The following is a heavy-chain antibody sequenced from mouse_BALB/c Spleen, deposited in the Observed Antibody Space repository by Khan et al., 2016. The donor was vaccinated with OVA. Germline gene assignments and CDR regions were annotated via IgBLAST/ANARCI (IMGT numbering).Heavy chain of an antibody. D-gene: IGHD2-2*01. Sequence: EVQLQQSGPELMKPGASVKISCKASGYSFTSYYIHWVMQSHGTSLEWIGYIDPFSGGXTYNQKFKGKATLHVDKSSSTAYIHLTNLTSEDSAVYYCTRHGYVAWFSYWGQGTLVTVSA. CDR3: TRHGYVAWFSY. CDR2: IDPFSGGX. J-gene: IGHJ3*01. CDR1: GYSFTSYY. V-gene: IGHV1S135*01.